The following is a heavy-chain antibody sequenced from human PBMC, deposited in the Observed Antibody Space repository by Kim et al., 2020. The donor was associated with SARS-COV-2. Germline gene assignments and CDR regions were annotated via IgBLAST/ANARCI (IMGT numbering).Heavy chain of an antibody. V-gene: IGHV3-33*01. CDR2: IWYDGSNK. J-gene: IGHJ4*02. Sequence: GGSLRLSCAASGFTFSSYGMHWVRQAPGKGLEWVAVIWYDGSNKYYADSVKGRFTISRDNSKNTLYLQMNSLRAEDTAVYYCARESSGWLTDYFDYWGQGTLVTVSS. CDR3: ARESSGWLTDYFDY. CDR1: GFTFSSYG. D-gene: IGHD6-19*01.